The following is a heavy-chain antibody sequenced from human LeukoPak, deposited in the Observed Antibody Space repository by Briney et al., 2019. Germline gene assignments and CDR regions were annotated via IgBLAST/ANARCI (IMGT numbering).Heavy chain of an antibody. CDR2: ISYIGRT. V-gene: IGHV4-59*11. D-gene: IGHD4-17*01. Sequence: PSETLSLTCAVSDDSFSRHYWSWIRQPPGKGLEWIGYISYIGRTNYNPSLKSRVTISIDTSKNQFSLKLTSVTAADTAVYYCGRGLVTVTKGFDIWGQGTMVSVSS. J-gene: IGHJ3*02. CDR1: DDSFSRHY. CDR3: GRGLVTVTKGFDI.